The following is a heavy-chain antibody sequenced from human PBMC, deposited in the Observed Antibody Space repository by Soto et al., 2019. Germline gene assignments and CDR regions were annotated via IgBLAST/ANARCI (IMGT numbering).Heavy chain of an antibody. V-gene: IGHV3-30*18. D-gene: IGHD3-16*01. CDR1: GFTFSSYG. Sequence: GSLRLSCAASGFTFSSYGMHWVRQAPGKGLEWVAVISYDGSNKYYADSVKGRFTISRDNSKNTLYLQMNSLRAEDTAVYYCAKDMMLSSLAYYGMDVWGQGTPVTVYS. CDR2: ISYDGSNK. J-gene: IGHJ6*02. CDR3: AKDMMLSSLAYYGMDV.